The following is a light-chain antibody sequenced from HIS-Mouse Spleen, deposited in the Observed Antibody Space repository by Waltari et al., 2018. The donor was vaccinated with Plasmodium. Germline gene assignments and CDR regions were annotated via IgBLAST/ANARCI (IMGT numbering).Light chain of an antibody. CDR3: QVWDSSSDHYV. V-gene: IGLV3-21*02. CDR1: NIGSKS. CDR2: DDS. J-gene: IGLJ1*01. Sequence: SYVLTQPPSVSVAPGQTARIPCGGNNIGSKSVPWYQQKPGQAPVLFVYDDSDRPSGIPERCSGSNSGNTATLTSSRVEAGDEADYYCQVWDSSSDHYVFGTGTKVTVL.